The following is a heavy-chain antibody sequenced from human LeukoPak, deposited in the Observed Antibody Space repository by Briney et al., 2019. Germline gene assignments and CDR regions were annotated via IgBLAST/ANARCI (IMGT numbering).Heavy chain of an antibody. CDR1: GYTFTGYY. D-gene: IGHD6-19*01. J-gene: IGHJ5*02. CDR2: INPNSGGT. V-gene: IGHV1-2*02. Sequence: VASVKVSCKASGYTFTGYYMHWVRQAPGQGLEWMGWINPNSGGTNYAQKFQGRVTMTRDTSISTAYMELSRLRSDDTAVYYRAREYLGVAGSWFDPWGQGTLVTVSS. CDR3: AREYLGVAGSWFDP.